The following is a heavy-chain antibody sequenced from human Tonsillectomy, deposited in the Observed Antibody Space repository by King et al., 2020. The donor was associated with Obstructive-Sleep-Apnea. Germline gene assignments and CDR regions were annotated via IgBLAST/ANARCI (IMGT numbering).Heavy chain of an antibody. Sequence: VQLVESGGGVVQPGRSLRLSFAASGFTFSSYAMHLVRQSPGRVLVWVTIISYDGSNIYYADSAQGRFTISRDNSKNTLYLQMNSLRAEDTVVYYCARGPQLLWFGELLVDYWGQGTLVTVSS. CDR1: GFTFSSYA. J-gene: IGHJ4*02. CDR3: ARGPQLLWFGELLVDY. V-gene: IGHV3-30-3*01. D-gene: IGHD3-10*01. CDR2: ISYDGSNI.